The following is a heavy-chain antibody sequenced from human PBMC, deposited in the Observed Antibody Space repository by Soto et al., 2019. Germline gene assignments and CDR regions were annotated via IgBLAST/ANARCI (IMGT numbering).Heavy chain of an antibody. D-gene: IGHD2-15*01. Sequence: QVQLVQSGAEVKKPGASVKVSCKASGYTFTSYAMHWVRQAPGQRLEWMGWINAGNGNTKYSQKFQGRVTITRDTSASTAYMELSSLRSEDTAVYYCAVGVVAATPLLRYYGMDVWGQGTTVTVSS. V-gene: IGHV1-3*01. CDR3: AVGVVAATPLLRYYGMDV. CDR1: GYTFTSYA. CDR2: INAGNGNT. J-gene: IGHJ6*02.